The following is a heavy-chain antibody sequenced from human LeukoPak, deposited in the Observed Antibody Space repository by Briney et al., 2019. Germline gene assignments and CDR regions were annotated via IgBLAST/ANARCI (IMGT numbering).Heavy chain of an antibody. CDR2: ISGSGGST. D-gene: IGHD3-9*01. CDR1: GFTFSSYA. CDR3: AKDLATHYDILTAYYTFDY. V-gene: IGHV3-23*01. J-gene: IGHJ4*02. Sequence: GGSLRLSCAASGFTFSSYAMSWVRQAPGKGLEWVSAISGSGGSTYYADSVKGRFTISRDNSKNTLYLQMNTLRAEDTAVYYCAKDLATHYDILTAYYTFDYWGQGTLVTVSS.